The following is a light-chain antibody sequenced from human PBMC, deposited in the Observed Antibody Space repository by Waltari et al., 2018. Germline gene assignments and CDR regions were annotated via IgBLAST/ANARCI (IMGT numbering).Light chain of an antibody. CDR3: MIWRSGASE. Sequence: QAVLTQPSSLSASPGASASLTCTLRSGVNVANHRIYRYQQKPGSPPQYLLRYKSDSDKQQGSGVPSRFSGSKDASANAGILLISGLQSEDEADYYCMIWRSGASEFGGGTKLTVL. J-gene: IGLJ2*01. CDR2: YKSDSDK. V-gene: IGLV5-45*03. CDR1: SGVNVANHR.